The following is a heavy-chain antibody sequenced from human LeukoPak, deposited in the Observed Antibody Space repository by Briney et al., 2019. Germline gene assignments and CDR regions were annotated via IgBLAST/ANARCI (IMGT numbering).Heavy chain of an antibody. V-gene: IGHV4-34*01. CDR1: GGSFSGYY. CDR3: AKTGGWHYFDY. Sequence: SETLSLTCAVYGGSFSGYYWSWIRQPPGKGLEWIGEINHSGSTNYNPSLKSRVTISVDTSKNQFSLKLSSVTAADTAVYYCAKTGGWHYFDYWGQGTLVTVSS. J-gene: IGHJ4*02. D-gene: IGHD1-14*01. CDR2: INHSGST.